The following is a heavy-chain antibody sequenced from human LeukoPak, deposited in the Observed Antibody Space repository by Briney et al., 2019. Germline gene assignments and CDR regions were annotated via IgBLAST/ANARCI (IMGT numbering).Heavy chain of an antibody. J-gene: IGHJ3*02. Sequence: SETLSLTCTVSGGSISRYYWSWIRQPPGEGLEWIGYIYYSGSTNYNPSLKRRVTISVDTSKNQFSLKLSSVTAADTAVYYCAPGKSGVAFDIRGQGTMVTVSS. CDR3: APGKSGVAFDI. CDR1: GGSISRYY. D-gene: IGHD1-1*01. CDR2: IYYSGST. V-gene: IGHV4-59*01.